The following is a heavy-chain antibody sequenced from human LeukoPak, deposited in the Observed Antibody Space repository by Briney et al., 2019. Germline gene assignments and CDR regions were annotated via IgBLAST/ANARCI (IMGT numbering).Heavy chain of an antibody. D-gene: IGHD3-10*01. V-gene: IGHV3-30-3*01. Sequence: GGSLRLSCAASGFTFSSYAMHWVRQAPGKGLEWVAVISYDGSNKYYADSVKGRFTISRDNSKNTLYLQMNSLRAEDTAVYYCASGLLWFGESVVYWGQGTLVTVSS. CDR2: ISYDGSNK. J-gene: IGHJ4*02. CDR1: GFTFSSYA. CDR3: ASGLLWFGESVVY.